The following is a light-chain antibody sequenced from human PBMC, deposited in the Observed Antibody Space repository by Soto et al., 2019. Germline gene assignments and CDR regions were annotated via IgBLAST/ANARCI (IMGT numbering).Light chain of an antibody. CDR3: QLRSNWPPLT. CDR2: DAS. V-gene: IGKV3-11*01. Sequence: EIVLTQSPGTLSLSPGERATLSCRASQNVSSYLAWYQQKPGQAPRLLIYDASNRAIAIPAIFSGSVSGTDFTLTISILQPEDFEVYFCQLRSNWPPLTFGGGTKVEI. CDR1: QNVSSY. J-gene: IGKJ4*01.